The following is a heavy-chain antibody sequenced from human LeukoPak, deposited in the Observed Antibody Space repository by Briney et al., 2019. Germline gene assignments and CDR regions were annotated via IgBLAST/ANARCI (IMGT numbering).Heavy chain of an antibody. J-gene: IGHJ4*02. V-gene: IGHV3-7*04. CDR3: AGGFGFLIES. CDR1: GFTFSTYY. Sequence: GGSLRVSCAASGFTFSTYYMAWVRQAPGKGLEWVANIKQDGSEKYYGGSVKGRFTISRDNAKNSLYLQLNSLGVEDTAVYFCAGGFGFLIESWGQGALVTVSS. CDR2: IKQDGSEK. D-gene: IGHD3-3*01.